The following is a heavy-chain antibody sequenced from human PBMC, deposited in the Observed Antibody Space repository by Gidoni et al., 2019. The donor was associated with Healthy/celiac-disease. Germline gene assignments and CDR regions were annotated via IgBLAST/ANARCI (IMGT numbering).Heavy chain of an antibody. CDR3: TRLLYCSGGSCSDY. D-gene: IGHD2-15*01. CDR2: IRSKANSYAT. V-gene: IGHV3-73*02. J-gene: IGHJ4*02. Sequence: EVQLVESGGGLVQPGGSLKLSCAASGFTFSGSAMHWVRQASGKGLEWVGRIRSKANSYATAYAASVKGRFTISRDDSKNTAYLQMNSLKTEDTAVYYCTRLLYCSGGSCSDYWGQGTLVTVSS. CDR1: GFTFSGSA.